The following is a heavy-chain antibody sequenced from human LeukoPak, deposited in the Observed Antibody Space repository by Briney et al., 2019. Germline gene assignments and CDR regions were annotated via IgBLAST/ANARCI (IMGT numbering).Heavy chain of an antibody. CDR2: ISYDGSNK. Sequence: GGSLRLSCAASGFTFSSYAMHWVRQAPGKGPEWVAVISYDGSNKYYADSVKGRFTISRDNSKNTLYLQMNSLRAEDTAVYYCARVEWELRSAFDIWGQGTMVTVSS. CDR1: GFTFSSYA. V-gene: IGHV3-30-3*01. CDR3: ARVEWELRSAFDI. J-gene: IGHJ3*02. D-gene: IGHD1-26*01.